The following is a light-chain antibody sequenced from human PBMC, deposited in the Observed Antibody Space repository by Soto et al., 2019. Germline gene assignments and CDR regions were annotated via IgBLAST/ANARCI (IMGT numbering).Light chain of an antibody. V-gene: IGKV1-17*01. CDR1: QDIRNA. J-gene: IGKJ2*01. CDR3: LQHESYPPT. Sequence: DIQMTQSPSSLSASVGDRVTIACRASQDIRNALGWYQQKPGKAPKRLIYAASSLQSGVPSRFSGSGYGTEFTLTNSSLQPEDFATYYCLQHESYPPTFGQGTKLEIK. CDR2: AAS.